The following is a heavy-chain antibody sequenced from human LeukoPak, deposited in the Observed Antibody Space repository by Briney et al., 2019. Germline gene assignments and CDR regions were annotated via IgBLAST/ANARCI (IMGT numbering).Heavy chain of an antibody. CDR2: ISTFNGNT. CDR3: ARIGCSSTICYGNSVDP. CDR1: GYTFTNYG. J-gene: IGHJ5*02. Sequence: ASVKVSCKASGYTFTNYGINWVRQAPGRGLEWMGWISTFNGNTHYAQKLQGRVTLTTDTSTSTAYMELKSLTSDETALYYCARIGCSSTICYGNSVDPWGQGTLVTVSS. D-gene: IGHD2-2*01. V-gene: IGHV1-18*01.